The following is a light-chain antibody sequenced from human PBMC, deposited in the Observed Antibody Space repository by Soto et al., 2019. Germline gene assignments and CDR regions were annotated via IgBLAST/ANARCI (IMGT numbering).Light chain of an antibody. Sequence: VLTQPPSVSGAPGQRVTISCTGSSSNIGAGYDVHWYQQLPGTAPKLLIYGNSNRPSGVPDRFSGSKSGTSASLAITGLQAEDEADYYCQSYDSSLSGSGVFGTGTKVTV. CDR2: GNS. J-gene: IGLJ1*01. V-gene: IGLV1-40*01. CDR3: QSYDSSLSGSGV. CDR1: SSNIGAGYD.